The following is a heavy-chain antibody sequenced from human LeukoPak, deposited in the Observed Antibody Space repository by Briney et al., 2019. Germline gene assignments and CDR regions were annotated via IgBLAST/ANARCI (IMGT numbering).Heavy chain of an antibody. CDR1: GYSISSGYY. Sequence: PSETLSLTCAVSGYSISSGYYWGWIRQPPGKGLEWIGSIYHSGSTYYNPSLKSRVTISVDTSKNQFSLKLSSVTAADTAVYYCPRVVYYDSSGYVIYFDYWGQGTLVTVSS. J-gene: IGHJ4*02. CDR2: IYHSGST. CDR3: PRVVYYDSSGYVIYFDY. D-gene: IGHD3-22*01. V-gene: IGHV4-38-2*01.